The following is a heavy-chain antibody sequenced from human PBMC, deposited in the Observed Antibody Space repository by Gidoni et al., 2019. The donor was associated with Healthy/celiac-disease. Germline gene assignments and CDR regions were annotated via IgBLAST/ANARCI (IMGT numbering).Heavy chain of an antibody. CDR2: IKSKTDGGTT. V-gene: IGHV3-15*01. D-gene: IGHD1-26*01. CDR1: GFTFSNAW. CDR3: TTDPSIVGATTPDY. Sequence: EVQLVESGGGLVKPGGSLRLSCAASGFTFSNAWMSWVRQAPGKGLEWVGRIKSKTDGGTTDYAAPVKGRFTISRDDSKNTLYLQMNSLKTEDTAVYYCTTDPSIVGATTPDYWGQGTLVTVSS. J-gene: IGHJ4*02.